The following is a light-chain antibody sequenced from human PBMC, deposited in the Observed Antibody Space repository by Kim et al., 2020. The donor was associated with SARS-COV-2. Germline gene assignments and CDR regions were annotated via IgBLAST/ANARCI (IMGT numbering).Light chain of an antibody. CDR1: NNNVGNGG. CDR3: SAWDSSLEAWL. CDR2: RNN. Sequence: QAGLTQPTSVSKDLRLTATLTCTGNNNNVGNGGAVWLQQHQGHPPKVLFFRNNNRPSGISERLSTSRSGNTASLTITGLQAEDEADYYCSAWDSSLEAWLFGGGTQLTVL. J-gene: IGLJ3*02. V-gene: IGLV10-54*01.